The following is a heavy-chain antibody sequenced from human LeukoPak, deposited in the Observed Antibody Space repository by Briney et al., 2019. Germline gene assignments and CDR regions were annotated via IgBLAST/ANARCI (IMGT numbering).Heavy chain of an antibody. D-gene: IGHD2-2*01. CDR1: GGSISSYY. Sequence: PSETLSLTCTVSGGSISSYYWSWIRQPPGAGLEWVGYIYYSGSTNYNPSLKSRVTISVDTSKNQFSLKLSSVTAADTAVYYCARVGPNCSSTSCYEYAFDIWGQGTMVTVSS. CDR3: ARVGPNCSSTSCYEYAFDI. CDR2: IYYSGST. J-gene: IGHJ3*02. V-gene: IGHV4-59*01.